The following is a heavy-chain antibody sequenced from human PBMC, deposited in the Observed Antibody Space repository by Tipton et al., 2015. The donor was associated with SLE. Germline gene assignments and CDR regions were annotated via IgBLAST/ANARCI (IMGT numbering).Heavy chain of an antibody. Sequence: LRLSCTVSGYSISSGYYWGWIRQPPGKGLEWIGSIYHSGSTHYNPSLKSRVIMSVDTSKNEFSLKVSSVTAADTAVYYCAREGLRFLHMDVWGRGTTVIVSS. CDR3: AREGLRFLHMDV. CDR1: GYSISSGYY. V-gene: IGHV4-38-2*02. CDR2: IYHSGST. J-gene: IGHJ6*04. D-gene: IGHD3-3*01.